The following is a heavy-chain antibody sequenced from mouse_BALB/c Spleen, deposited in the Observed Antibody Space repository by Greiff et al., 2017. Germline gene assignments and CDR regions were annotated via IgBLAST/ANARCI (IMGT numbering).Heavy chain of an antibody. CDR2: ISNGGGST. Sequence: EVMLVESGGGLVQPGGSLKLSCAASGFTFSSYTMSWVRQTPEKRLEWVAYISNGGGSTYYPDTVKGRFTISRDNAKNTLYLQMSSLKSEDTAMYYCARGPLGFAYWGQGTLVTVSA. V-gene: IGHV5-12-2*01. CDR3: ARGPLGFAY. CDR1: GFTFSSYT. D-gene: IGHD4-1*01. J-gene: IGHJ3*01.